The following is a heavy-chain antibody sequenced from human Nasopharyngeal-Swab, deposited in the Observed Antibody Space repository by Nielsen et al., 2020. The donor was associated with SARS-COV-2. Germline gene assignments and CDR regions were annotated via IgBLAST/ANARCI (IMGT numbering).Heavy chain of an antibody. CDR1: GFTFSSYW. Sequence: GESLKISCAASGFTFSSYWMSWVRQAPGKGLEWVANIKQDGSEKYYVDSVKGRFTISRDNAKNSLYLQMNSLRAEDTAVYYCARGHRRDGYNYGYWGQGTLVTVSS. D-gene: IGHD5-24*01. J-gene: IGHJ4*02. CDR3: ARGHRRDGYNYGY. V-gene: IGHV3-7*04. CDR2: IKQDGSEK.